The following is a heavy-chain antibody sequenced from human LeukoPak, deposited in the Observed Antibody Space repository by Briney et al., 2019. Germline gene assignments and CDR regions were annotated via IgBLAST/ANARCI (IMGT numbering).Heavy chain of an antibody. Sequence: PSETLSLTCAVYGGSFSGYYWSWLGQAPGKGLEWMGGINHSGSTNDNPSLRSRVTITVDTSKNQLSLMLSSVTAEDTAVYYCARVWGDSSSWYGYYYYYCGMDLWGQGTTVTVSS. CDR1: GGSFSGYY. V-gene: IGHV4-34*01. CDR3: ARVWGDSSSWYGYYYYYCGMDL. D-gene: IGHD6-13*01. CDR2: INHSGST. J-gene: IGHJ6*02.